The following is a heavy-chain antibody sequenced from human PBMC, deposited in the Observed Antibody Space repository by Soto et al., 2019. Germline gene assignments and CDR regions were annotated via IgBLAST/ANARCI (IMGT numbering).Heavy chain of an antibody. CDR1: GGTFSSYA. Sequence: SVKVSCKASGGTFSSYAISWVRQAPGQGLEWMGGIIPIFGTANYAQKFQGRVTITADESTSTAYMELSSLRSENTAVYYCARAVAGPPYYYYYYYMDVWGKGTTVTVSS. CDR3: ARAVAGPPYYYYYYYMDV. D-gene: IGHD6-19*01. J-gene: IGHJ6*03. CDR2: IIPIFGTA. V-gene: IGHV1-69*13.